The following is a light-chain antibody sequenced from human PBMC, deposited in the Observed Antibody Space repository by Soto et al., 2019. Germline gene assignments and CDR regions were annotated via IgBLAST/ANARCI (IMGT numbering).Light chain of an antibody. CDR1: QNVNNN. CDR3: QQYSKWPPT. V-gene: IGKV3-15*01. J-gene: IGKJ5*01. Sequence: EIVMTQSPVTLSMSPGERAALSCRASQNVNNNLAWYQQKPGQAPRLLIYGVSARGTGVPARFSGSGSGTEFTFTISSLQSEDFAVYYGQQYSKWPPTFGRGTRLEIK. CDR2: GVS.